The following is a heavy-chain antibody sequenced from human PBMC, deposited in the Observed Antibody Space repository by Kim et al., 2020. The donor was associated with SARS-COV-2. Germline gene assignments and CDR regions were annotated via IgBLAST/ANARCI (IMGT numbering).Heavy chain of an antibody. J-gene: IGHJ6*02. CDR2: INAGNGNT. D-gene: IGHD3-22*01. Sequence: ASVKVSCKASGYTFTSYAMHWVRQAPGQRLEGMGWINAGNGNTKYSQKFQGRVTITRDTSASTAYMELSSLRSEDTAVYYCARIMLVGDTYYYYGMDVWGQGTTVTVSS. CDR1: GYTFTSYA. V-gene: IGHV1-3*01. CDR3: ARIMLVGDTYYYYGMDV.